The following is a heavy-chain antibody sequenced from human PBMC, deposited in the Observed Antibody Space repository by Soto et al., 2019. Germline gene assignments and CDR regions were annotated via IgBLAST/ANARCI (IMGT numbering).Heavy chain of an antibody. J-gene: IGHJ5*02. CDR2: IIPIFGTA. V-gene: IGHV1-69*12. D-gene: IGHD1-26*01. CDR3: ARDGEVGAAKWFDP. Sequence: QVHLVQSGAEVKRPGSSVKVSCKASGGTISSYAISWVRQAPGQGLVRMGGIIPIFGTADYAQKFQGRVTITADESTNTAYMELSSLRSEDTAVYYCARDGEVGAAKWFDPWGQGTLVTVSS. CDR1: GGTISSYA.